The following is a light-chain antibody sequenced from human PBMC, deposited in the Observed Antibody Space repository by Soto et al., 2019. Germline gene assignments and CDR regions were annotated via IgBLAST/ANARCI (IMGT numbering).Light chain of an antibody. J-gene: IGLJ3*02. Sequence: QSVLTQSRSASASPGQLVTISCTGSSGDVGAYNYVSWYQQHPGKAPKLIIYEVNKRPSGVPDRFSGSKSGITASLTVSGLQADDEADYYCGAHAGSNTWVFGGGTKVTVL. CDR2: EVN. CDR1: SGDVGAYNY. V-gene: IGLV2-8*01. CDR3: GAHAGSNTWV.